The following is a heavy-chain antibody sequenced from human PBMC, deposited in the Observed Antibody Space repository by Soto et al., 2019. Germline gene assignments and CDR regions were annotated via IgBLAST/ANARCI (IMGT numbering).Heavy chain of an antibody. D-gene: IGHD3-22*01. J-gene: IGHJ4*02. CDR1: GFTFSSYG. V-gene: IGHV3-33*01. CDR3: ARGGYYYDSSGPYY. Sequence: GGSLRLSCAASGFTFSSYGMPWVRQAPGKGLEWVAVIWYDGSNKYYADSVKGRFTISRDNSKNTLYLQMNSLRAEDTAVYYRARGGYYYDSSGPYYWGQGT. CDR2: IWYDGSNK.